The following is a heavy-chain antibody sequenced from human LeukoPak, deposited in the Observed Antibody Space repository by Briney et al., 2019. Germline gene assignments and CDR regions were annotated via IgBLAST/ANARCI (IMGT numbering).Heavy chain of an antibody. V-gene: IGHV4-59*10. CDR2: IYTSGST. D-gene: IGHD6-19*01. Sequence: PSETLSLTCAVYGGSFSGYYWSWIRQPAGKGLEWIGRIYTSGSTNYNPSLKSRVTMSVDTSKNQFSLKLSSVTAADTAVYYCARGGFGSSGWYPETYYYYYYYMDVWGKGTTVTISS. CDR1: GGSFSGYY. CDR3: ARGGFGSSGWYPETYYYYYYYMDV. J-gene: IGHJ6*03.